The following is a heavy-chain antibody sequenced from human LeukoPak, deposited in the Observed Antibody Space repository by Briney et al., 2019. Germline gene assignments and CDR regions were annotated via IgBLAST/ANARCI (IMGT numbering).Heavy chain of an antibody. CDR3: TRYLQQQVDRKPFDY. CDR2: IRSKDYGGTT. CDR1: GFTFGDYA. V-gene: IGHV3-49*03. D-gene: IGHD6-13*01. J-gene: IGHJ4*02. Sequence: GGSLRLSCTASGFTFGDYAMSWFRQAPGKGLEWVGFIRSKDYGGTTEYAASVKGRFTISIDDSKTIAYLQMNSLKNEDAAVYYCTRYLQQQVDRKPFDYWGQGTLVTVSS.